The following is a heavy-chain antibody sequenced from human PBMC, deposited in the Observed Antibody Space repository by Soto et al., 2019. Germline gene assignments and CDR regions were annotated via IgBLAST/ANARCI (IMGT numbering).Heavy chain of an antibody. V-gene: IGHV1-69*13. Sequence: ASVKVSCKASGGTFSSYAISWVRQAPGQGLEWMGGIIPIFGTANYAQKFQGRVTITADESTSTAYMELSSLRSEDTAVYYCAREGSGGATDVSLFYYYGMDVWGQGTTVTVSS. D-gene: IGHD1-26*01. CDR3: AREGSGGATDVSLFYYYGMDV. CDR1: GGTFSSYA. CDR2: IIPIFGTA. J-gene: IGHJ6*02.